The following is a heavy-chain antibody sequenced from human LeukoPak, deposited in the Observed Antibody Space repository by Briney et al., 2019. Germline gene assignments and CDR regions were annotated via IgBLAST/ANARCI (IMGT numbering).Heavy chain of an antibody. D-gene: IGHD3-22*01. Sequence: GGSLRLSCAASGFTFSSYSMSWVRQAPGKGLEWVTVVYSGGSTYYADSVKGRFTISRDYSKNTLYLQMNSLRAEDTAVYYCASLDSSGYVFDYWGQGTLVTVSS. CDR2: VYSGGST. CDR1: GFTFSSYS. J-gene: IGHJ4*02. CDR3: ASLDSSGYVFDY. V-gene: IGHV3-53*01.